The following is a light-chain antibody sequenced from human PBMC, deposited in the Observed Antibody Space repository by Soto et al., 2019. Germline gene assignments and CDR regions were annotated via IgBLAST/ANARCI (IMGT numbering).Light chain of an antibody. J-gene: IGKJ4*01. V-gene: IGKV3-11*01. CDR2: DAS. Sequence: EIVLTQSPATLSLSPGERATHSCRASQSVSSYLAWYQQKPGQAPRLLIYDASSRATGIPARFSGSGSGTDFALTISSLEPEDFAVYYCQQRSNWPSTFGGGTKVEIK. CDR1: QSVSSY. CDR3: QQRSNWPST.